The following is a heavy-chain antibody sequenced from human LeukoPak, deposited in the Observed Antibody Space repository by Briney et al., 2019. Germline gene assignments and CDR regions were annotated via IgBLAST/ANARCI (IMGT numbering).Heavy chain of an antibody. J-gene: IGHJ4*02. D-gene: IGHD5-18*01. V-gene: IGHV4-61*02. CDR3: TRTGYSSGYVDY. CDR2: LHTSGST. CDR1: GGSITSGSFY. Sequence: SQTLSLTCIVFGGSITSGSFYWSWIRQPAGKGLEWIGRLHTSGSTNYNPSLKSRVAVSVDTSENQFSLKLNSVTAADTAVYYCTRTGYSSGYVDYWGQGTLVTVSS.